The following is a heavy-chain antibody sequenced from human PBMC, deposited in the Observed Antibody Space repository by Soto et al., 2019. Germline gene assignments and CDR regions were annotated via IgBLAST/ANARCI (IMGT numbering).Heavy chain of an antibody. J-gene: IGHJ4*02. D-gene: IGHD6-19*01. Sequence: QGQLVQSGAEVKKPGASVKVSCKTSGYPFTSYGINWVRQAPGQGPEWMGWISAYDDKTIYSQKFQGRVTLTADTSTTTAYMELRGLRFDDTAVYYCARDRLIAVTGLLRNWGQGTLVTVSS. CDR3: ARDRLIAVTGLLRN. CDR1: GYPFTSYG. CDR2: ISAYDDKT. V-gene: IGHV1-18*01.